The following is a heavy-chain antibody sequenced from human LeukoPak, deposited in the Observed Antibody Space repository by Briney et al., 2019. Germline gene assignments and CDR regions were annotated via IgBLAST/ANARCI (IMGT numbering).Heavy chain of an antibody. Sequence: PSETLSLTCTVSGYSISSGYYWSWIRQPPGKGLEWIGYIFYSGSTKYTPSLKSRVTISIDTSKNQFSLKLSSVTAADTAVYYCARNIAVAGTGLQFDYWGQGTLVTVSS. D-gene: IGHD6-19*01. CDR2: IFYSGST. CDR3: ARNIAVAGTGLQFDY. J-gene: IGHJ4*02. V-gene: IGHV4-61*01. CDR1: GYSISSGYY.